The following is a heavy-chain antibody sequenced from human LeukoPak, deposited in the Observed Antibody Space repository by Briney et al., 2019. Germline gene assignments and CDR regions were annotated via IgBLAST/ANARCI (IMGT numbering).Heavy chain of an antibody. CDR3: AREGQYGSGIDY. Sequence: GGSLRLSCAASGFTFSSYAMSWVRQAPGKGLEWVSAISISGSGGSTYYADSVKGRFTISRDNSKNTLYLQMNSLRAEDTAVYYCAREGQYGSGIDYWGQGTLVTVSS. D-gene: IGHD3-10*01. V-gene: IGHV3-23*01. CDR1: GFTFSSYA. CDR2: ISISGSGGST. J-gene: IGHJ4*02.